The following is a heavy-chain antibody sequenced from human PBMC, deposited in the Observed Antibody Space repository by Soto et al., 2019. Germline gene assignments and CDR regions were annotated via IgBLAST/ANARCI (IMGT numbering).Heavy chain of an antibody. CDR2: ISSSSSTI. J-gene: IGHJ6*03. Sequence: PGGSLRLSCAASGFTFSSYSMNWVRQAPGKGLEWVSYISSSSSTIYYADSVKGRFTISRDNAKNSLYLQMNSLRAEDTAVYYCARGSEESNYYYYMDVWGKGTTVTVSS. CDR1: GFTFSSYS. V-gene: IGHV3-48*01. CDR3: ARGSEESNYYYYMDV.